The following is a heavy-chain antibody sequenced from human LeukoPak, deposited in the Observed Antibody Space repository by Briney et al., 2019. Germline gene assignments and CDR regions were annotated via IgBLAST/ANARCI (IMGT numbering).Heavy chain of an antibody. V-gene: IGHV4-59*01. CDR1: GGSFSGYY. Sequence: SETLSLTCAVYGGSFSGYYWSWIRQPPGKGLEWIGYIYYTGSTNYNPSLKSRVTMSVDTSKSQFSLKLSSVTAADTAVYYCARVGDWNDLVYWCQGTLVTVSS. CDR2: IYYTGST. D-gene: IGHD1-1*01. J-gene: IGHJ4*02. CDR3: ARVGDWNDLVY.